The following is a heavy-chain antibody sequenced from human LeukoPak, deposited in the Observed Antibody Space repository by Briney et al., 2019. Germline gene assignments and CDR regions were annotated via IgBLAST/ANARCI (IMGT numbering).Heavy chain of an antibody. Sequence: PGGSLRLSCAASGFTFDDYGMSWVRQAPGKGLEWVSGINWNGGSTGYADSVKGRFTISRDNSKNTLYLQMSSLRAEDTAIYYCAKELQWHLRSYHFDYWGPGTLVTVSS. D-gene: IGHD6-19*01. V-gene: IGHV3-20*04. J-gene: IGHJ4*02. CDR3: AKELQWHLRSYHFDY. CDR1: GFTFDDYG. CDR2: INWNGGST.